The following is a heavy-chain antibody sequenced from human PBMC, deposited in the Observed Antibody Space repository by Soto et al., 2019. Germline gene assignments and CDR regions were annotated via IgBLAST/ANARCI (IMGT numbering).Heavy chain of an antibody. Sequence: QVQLVESGGGVVQPGRSLRLSCAASGFTFSSYGMHWFRQAPGKGLEWVAVISHDGSSKYYADSVKGRFIISRDNLKNALDLQMNRLRAEDTAVYYGARIGRPMVLRWLNDYWGRGPLV. CDR3: ARIGRPMVLRWLNDY. V-gene: IGHV3-30*03. CDR1: GFTFSSYG. D-gene: IGHD4-17*01. CDR2: ISHDGSSK. J-gene: IGHJ4*02.